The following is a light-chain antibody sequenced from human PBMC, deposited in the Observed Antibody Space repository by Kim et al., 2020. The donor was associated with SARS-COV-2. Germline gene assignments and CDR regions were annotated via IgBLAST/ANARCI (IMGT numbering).Light chain of an antibody. CDR3: KHPNTSPLP. Sequence: SPGERATLSCRASQSLSSNLAWYQQKPGQAPRLLIYGASTRATGIPARLSGSGSGTEFTLTISSLQSEDFSTDECKHPNTSPLPFGQGTKL. CDR2: GAS. V-gene: IGKV3-15*01. CDR1: QSLSSN. J-gene: IGKJ1*01.